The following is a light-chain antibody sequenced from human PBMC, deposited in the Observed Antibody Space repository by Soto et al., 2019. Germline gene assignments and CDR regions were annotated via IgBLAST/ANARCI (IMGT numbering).Light chain of an antibody. V-gene: IGKV3-15*01. CDR2: GAS. CDR3: QQYHNRPPMYT. CDR1: QNVGTS. Sequence: EIVMTQSPAILSMSPGVRATLSCRASQNVGTSLAWYQQIPGQAPRLLIYGASTRATSIPARFSGSGSGTEVTLTISSLQSEDFAVYYCQQYHNRPPMYTFGQGTKLEIK. J-gene: IGKJ2*01.